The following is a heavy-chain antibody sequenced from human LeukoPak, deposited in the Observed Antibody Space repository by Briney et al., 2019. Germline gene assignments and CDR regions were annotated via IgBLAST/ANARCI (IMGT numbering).Heavy chain of an antibody. V-gene: IGHV1-69*05. Sequence: GASVKVSYKASGGTFSSYAISWVRQAPGQGLEWMGGIIPIFGTANYAQKFQGRVTITTDESTSTAYMELSSLRSEDTAVYYCASLHYDFWSGYHTAPSRYYMDVWGKGTTVSVSS. CDR3: ASLHYDFWSGYHTAPSRYYMDV. CDR2: IIPIFGTA. CDR1: GGTFSSYA. D-gene: IGHD3-3*01. J-gene: IGHJ6*03.